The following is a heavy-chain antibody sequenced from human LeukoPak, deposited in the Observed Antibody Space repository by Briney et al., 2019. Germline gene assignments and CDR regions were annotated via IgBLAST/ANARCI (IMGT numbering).Heavy chain of an antibody. CDR3: ARDLYCSSTSCQDNWFDS. Sequence: GESLRLSCAASGFTFSSYAMHWVRQAPGKGQEWEAIISYDGSNKYYANSVKGRFTITRDNSKNTLYLQMNSLRAEDTAVYYCARDLYCSSTSCQDNWFDSWGQGTLVTVSS. J-gene: IGHJ5*01. D-gene: IGHD2-2*01. V-gene: IGHV3-30*01. CDR1: GFTFSSYA. CDR2: ISYDGSNK.